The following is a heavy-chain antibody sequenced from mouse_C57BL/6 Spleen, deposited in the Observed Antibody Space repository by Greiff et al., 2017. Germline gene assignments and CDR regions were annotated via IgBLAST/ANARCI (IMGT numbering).Heavy chain of an antibody. J-gene: IGHJ4*01. V-gene: IGHV7-3*01. Sequence: EVMLVESGGGLVQPGGSLSLSCAASGFTFTDYYMSWVRQPPGKALEWLGFIRNKANGYTTEDSASVKGRFTISRDNSQSILYLQMNALRAEDSATYYCASPLYDGFAMDYWGQGTSVTVSS. CDR1: GFTFTDYY. CDR3: ASPLYDGFAMDY. D-gene: IGHD2-3*01. CDR2: IRNKANGYTT.